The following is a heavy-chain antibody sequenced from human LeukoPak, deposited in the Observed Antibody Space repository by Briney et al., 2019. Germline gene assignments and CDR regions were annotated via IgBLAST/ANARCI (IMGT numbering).Heavy chain of an antibody. CDR3: ARVLPRVNAERVLYFDY. Sequence: PSETLSLTCTVSGGSISSSSYYWGWIRQPPGKGLEWIGSIYYSGSTNYNPSLKSRVTISVDTSKNQFSLKLSSVTAADTAVYYCARVLPRVNAERVLYFDYWGQGTLVTVSS. CDR2: IYYSGST. D-gene: IGHD2-15*01. J-gene: IGHJ4*02. CDR1: GGSISSSSYY. V-gene: IGHV4-39*07.